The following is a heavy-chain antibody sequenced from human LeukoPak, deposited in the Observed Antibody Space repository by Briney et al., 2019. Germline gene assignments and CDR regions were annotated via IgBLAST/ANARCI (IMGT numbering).Heavy chain of an antibody. D-gene: IGHD3-22*01. CDR1: GFTFTSSA. CDR3: AAVTYDSSGYYHRMDY. Sequence: GTSVKVSCKASGFTFTSSAMQWVRQARGQRLEWIGWIVVGSGNTNYAQKFQERVTITRDMSTSTAYMELTSLRSEDTAVYYCAAVTYDSSGYYHRMDYWAQGTLVTVSS. CDR2: IVVGSGNT. J-gene: IGHJ4*02. V-gene: IGHV1-58*02.